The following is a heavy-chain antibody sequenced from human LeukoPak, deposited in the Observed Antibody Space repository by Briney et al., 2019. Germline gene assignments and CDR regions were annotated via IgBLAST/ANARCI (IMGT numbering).Heavy chain of an antibody. CDR2: INPSGGST. V-gene: IGHV1-46*01. J-gene: IGHJ5*02. D-gene: IGHD2-2*01. Sequence: ASVKVSCKASGYTFTTYYIHWVRQAPGQGLEWMGVINPSGGSTSFAQKFQARLTMTRDTSTSTVYMELSGLRSEDTAVYYCAREIIVVPAAMGFDPWGQGTLVTVSS. CDR1: GYTFTTYY. CDR3: AREIIVVPAAMGFDP.